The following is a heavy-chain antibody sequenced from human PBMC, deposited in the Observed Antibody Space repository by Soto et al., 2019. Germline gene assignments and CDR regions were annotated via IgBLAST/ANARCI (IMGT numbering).Heavy chain of an antibody. Sequence: GGSLRLSCAASGFTFRNYNMNWVRQAPGKGLEWLSYISGASGTIYYADSMQGRFTISRDNARNSLYLQMTSLRTEDTAMYYCARGRSGTQYCSPMDVWGQGTTVTVS. D-gene: IGHD2-15*01. CDR3: ARGRSGTQYCSPMDV. CDR1: GFTFRNYN. V-gene: IGHV3-48*04. CDR2: ISGASGTI. J-gene: IGHJ6*02.